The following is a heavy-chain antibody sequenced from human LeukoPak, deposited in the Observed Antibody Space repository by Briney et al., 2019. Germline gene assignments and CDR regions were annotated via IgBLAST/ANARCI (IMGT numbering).Heavy chain of an antibody. Sequence: SETLSLTCAVSGGSISSYYWSWIRQPPGKGLEWIGYIYYSGSTNYNPSLKSRVTMSVDTSKNQFSLKLSSVTAADTAVYYCARDRGTWNDDGFDYWGQGTLVTVSS. D-gene: IGHD1-1*01. CDR1: GGSISSYY. J-gene: IGHJ4*02. V-gene: IGHV4-59*12. CDR3: ARDRGTWNDDGFDY. CDR2: IYYSGST.